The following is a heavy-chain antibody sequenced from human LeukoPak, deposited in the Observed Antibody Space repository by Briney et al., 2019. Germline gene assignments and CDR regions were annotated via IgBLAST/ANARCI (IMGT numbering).Heavy chain of an antibody. CDR3: ATSLVWSGYAFDI. J-gene: IGHJ3*02. D-gene: IGHD3-3*01. Sequence: GGSLRLSCAASGFTFSSYGMHWVRQAPGKGLEWVSVIYTGGSTYYADSVKGRFSISRDNSKNTLYLQMNSLRAEDTAVYYCATSLVWSGYAFDIWGQGTMVTVSS. V-gene: IGHV3-NL1*01. CDR1: GFTFSSYG. CDR2: IYTGGST.